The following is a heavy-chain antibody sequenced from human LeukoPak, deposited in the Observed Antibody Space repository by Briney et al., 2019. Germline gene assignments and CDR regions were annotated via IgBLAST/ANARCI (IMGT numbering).Heavy chain of an antibody. Sequence: PGGSLRLSCAASGFTFSNAWMSWVRQAPGKGLEWIGRIKRKTDSGATDFAAPVKGRFTISRDDSENKVFLQMNSLKTEDTAVYYCATDLLDYWGQGTLVIVSS. V-gene: IGHV3-15*01. CDR3: ATDLLDY. CDR2: IKRKTDSGAT. J-gene: IGHJ4*02. CDR1: GFTFSNAW.